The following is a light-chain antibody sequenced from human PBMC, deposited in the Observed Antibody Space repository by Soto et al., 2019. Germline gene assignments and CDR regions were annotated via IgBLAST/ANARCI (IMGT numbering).Light chain of an antibody. CDR3: QEADSFPLT. CDR1: QGISRW. Sequence: DIQMTQSPSSVSASVGDRVTITCRASQGISRWVAWYQQKPGNAPELLIYAASSLQSGVPSRFSAAGSATDFTLTISSLQPEDFATYYCQEADSFPLTFGGGTKVEIK. J-gene: IGKJ4*01. V-gene: IGKV1-12*01. CDR2: AAS.